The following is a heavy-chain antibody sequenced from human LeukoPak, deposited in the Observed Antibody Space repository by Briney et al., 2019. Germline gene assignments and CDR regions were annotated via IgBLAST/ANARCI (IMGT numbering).Heavy chain of an antibody. CDR2: XYSGGST. V-gene: IGHV3-66*01. Sequence: PGGSLRLSCXASGFTVSXXXXXXXXQAPXXXXXWVSVXYSGGSTYXXDSVKGXFTXXXXXXKNTLYLQMNSLRAEDTAVYYCARGEPYSELRSDWGQGTLVTVSS. D-gene: IGHD1-7*01. CDR3: ARGEPYSELRSD. J-gene: IGHJ4*02. CDR1: GFTVSXXX.